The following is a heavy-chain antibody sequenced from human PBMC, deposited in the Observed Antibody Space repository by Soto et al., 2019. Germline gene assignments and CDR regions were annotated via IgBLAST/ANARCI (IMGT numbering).Heavy chain of an antibody. CDR2: ITSSSTTM. CDR3: ARPHLDRPTFYGMDV. Sequence: EEQLVESGGGLVQAGGSLRLSCAASGFILGRNSMMWVRQAPGKGLEWVAYITSSSTTMNYADSVKGRFTISRDNANNELYLQKNSLRDEDTAVYYCARPHLDRPTFYGMDVWGQGTTVTVSS. CDR1: GFILGRNS. D-gene: IGHD2-2*03. J-gene: IGHJ6*02. V-gene: IGHV3-48*02.